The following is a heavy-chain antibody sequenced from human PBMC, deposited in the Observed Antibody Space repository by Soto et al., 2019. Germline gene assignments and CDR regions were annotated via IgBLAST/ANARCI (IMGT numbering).Heavy chain of an antibody. V-gene: IGHV4-59*01. Sequence: PSETLSLTCNVSGGSINSYYWTWLRQPPGKGLEWIGDIHYRGSTNYNPSLKSRLTISVDTSKNQFSLKLSSVTAADTAVYYCARDKIVGVTRGYFYGMDVWGQGTTVTVS. CDR2: IHYRGST. J-gene: IGHJ6*02. CDR3: ARDKIVGVTRGYFYGMDV. CDR1: GGSINSYY. D-gene: IGHD1-26*01.